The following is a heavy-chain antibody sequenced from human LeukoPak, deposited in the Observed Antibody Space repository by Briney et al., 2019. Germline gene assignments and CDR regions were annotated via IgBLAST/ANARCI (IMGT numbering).Heavy chain of an antibody. D-gene: IGHD3-3*01. CDR3: ARDSLDFWSGYRQGGAFDI. Sequence: ASVKVSCKASGYTFTSYAMNWVRQAPGQGLEWMGWINTNTGNPTYAQGFTGRFVFSLDTSVSTAHLQISSLKAEDTAVYYCARDSLDFWSGYRQGGAFDIWGQGTMVTVSS. CDR2: INTNTGNP. CDR1: GYTFTSYA. V-gene: IGHV7-4-1*02. J-gene: IGHJ3*02.